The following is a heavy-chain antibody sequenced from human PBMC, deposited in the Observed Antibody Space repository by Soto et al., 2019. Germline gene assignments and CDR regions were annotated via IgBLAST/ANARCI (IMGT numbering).Heavy chain of an antibody. Sequence: QPGGSLRLSXAASGFTFSSYAMSWVRQAPGKGLEWVSAISGSGGSTYYADSVKGRFTISRDNSKNTLYLQMNSLRAEDTAVYYCAKDDSSGYYYDYWGQGTLVTVSS. CDR1: GFTFSSYA. CDR3: AKDDSSGYYYDY. J-gene: IGHJ4*02. V-gene: IGHV3-23*01. CDR2: ISGSGGST. D-gene: IGHD3-22*01.